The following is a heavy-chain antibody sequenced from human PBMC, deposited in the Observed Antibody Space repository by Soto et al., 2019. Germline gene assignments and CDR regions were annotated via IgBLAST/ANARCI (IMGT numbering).Heavy chain of an antibody. CDR2: IGTGTRTS. CDR3: VRSYSCGVGY. V-gene: IGHV3-48*01. Sequence: EVQLVESGGGLVQPGGSLRLSCAASGFVLSSYSMSWVRQAPGKGLEWVSYIGTGTRTSYYADSVKGRFTISRDNGKNSLYLQMNSRRAESTALDLCVRSYSCGVGYLGQGTLVTVSS. J-gene: IGHJ4*02. CDR1: GFVLSSYS. D-gene: IGHD2-21*01.